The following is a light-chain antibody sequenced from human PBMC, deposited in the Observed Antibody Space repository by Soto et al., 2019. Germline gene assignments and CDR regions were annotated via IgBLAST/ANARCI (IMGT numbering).Light chain of an antibody. CDR2: YND. CDR1: SSNIGSNY. V-gene: IGLV1-47*01. Sequence: QSVLTQPPSVSGTPGQRVTISCSGGSSNIGSNYVYWYQQFPGRAPKLPMYYNDQRPSGVPDRFSGSKSGTSASLAISGLRSEDEAEYHCASWDDSLRGSVVFGGGTKLTVL. CDR3: ASWDDSLRGSVV. J-gene: IGLJ2*01.